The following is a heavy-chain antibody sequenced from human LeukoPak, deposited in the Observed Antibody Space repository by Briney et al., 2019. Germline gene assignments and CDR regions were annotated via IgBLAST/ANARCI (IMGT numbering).Heavy chain of an antibody. CDR1: GYTFTSYD. V-gene: IGHV1-8*01. CDR2: MNPNSGNT. CDR3: ARGATTVDRGFDP. D-gene: IGHD4-11*01. J-gene: IGHJ5*02. Sequence: ASVKVSCKASGYTFTSYDINWVRQASGQGLEWMGWMNPNSGNTGYAQEFQGRVTITSNTSINTAHMELSSLRSEDTAVYYCARGATTVDRGFDPWGQGTLVTVSS.